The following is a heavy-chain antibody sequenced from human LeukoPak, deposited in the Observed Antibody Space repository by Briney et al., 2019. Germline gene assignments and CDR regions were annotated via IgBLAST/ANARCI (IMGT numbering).Heavy chain of an antibody. CDR1: GFTFSSYW. J-gene: IGHJ4*02. D-gene: IGHD1-1*01. Sequence: GGSLRLSCAASGFTFSSYWMHWVRQAPGKGLVWVSRINSDGSSTSYADSVKGRFTISRDNAKSTLYLQMNSLRAEDTAVYYCARESHVPGTTGEYWGQGTLVTVSS. V-gene: IGHV3-74*01. CDR2: INSDGSST. CDR3: ARESHVPGTTGEY.